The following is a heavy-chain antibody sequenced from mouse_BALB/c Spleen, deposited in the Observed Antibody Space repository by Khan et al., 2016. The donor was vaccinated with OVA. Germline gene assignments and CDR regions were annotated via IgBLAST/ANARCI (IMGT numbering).Heavy chain of an antibody. D-gene: IGHD1-2*01. CDR1: GYSITSGYG. CDR2: ISYSDCT. Sequence: VQLQQSGPGLVKPSQSLSLTCTVTGYSITSGYGWNWIRQFPGNQLEWMGYISYSDCTNYKPSLKSRISITRDTSKNQFFLQLNSVNTEDTAKYAGARTARIKYWGQGTTLTVSA. V-gene: IGHV3-2*02. J-gene: IGHJ2*01. CDR3: ARTARIKY.